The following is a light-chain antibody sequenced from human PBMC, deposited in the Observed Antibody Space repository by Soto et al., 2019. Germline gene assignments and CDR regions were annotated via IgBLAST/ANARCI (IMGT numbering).Light chain of an antibody. CDR1: SSDVGGYNY. V-gene: IGLV2-11*01. CDR3: CSLAGRLLV. J-gene: IGLJ2*01. CDR2: EVI. Sequence: QSALTQPRSVSGSPGQSVTISCTGTSSDVGGYNYVSWYQQVPGKAPKLVIFEVIKRPSGVPERFSGSKSGNTASPTISGLQTDDEADYYCCSLAGRLLVFGGGTKLTVL.